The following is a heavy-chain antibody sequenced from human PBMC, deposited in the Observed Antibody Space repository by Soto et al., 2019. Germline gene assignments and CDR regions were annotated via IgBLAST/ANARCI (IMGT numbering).Heavy chain of an antibody. V-gene: IGHV4-59*08. CDR2: IYYSGST. CDR3: ARHWEYSSSWYVGAFDY. J-gene: IGHJ4*02. CDR1: GGSISSYY. D-gene: IGHD6-13*01. Sequence: QVQLQESGPGLVKPSETLSLTCTVSGGSISSYYWSWIRQPPGKGLEWIGYIYYSGSTNYNPSLKGRVTISVDTSKNQFSLKLSSVTAADTAVYYCARHWEYSSSWYVGAFDYWGQGTLVTVSS.